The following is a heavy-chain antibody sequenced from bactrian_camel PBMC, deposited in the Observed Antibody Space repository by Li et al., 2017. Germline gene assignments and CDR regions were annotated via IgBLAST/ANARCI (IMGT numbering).Heavy chain of an antibody. CDR1: EYAIKNYA. J-gene: IGHJ6*01. V-gene: IGHV3S53*01. CDR3: MGDYRPDFVVGVSDIEHFGY. CDR2: IDSRGPT. D-gene: IGHD1*01. Sequence: HVQLVESGGGSVQAGGSLRLSCAVPEYAIKNYAMGWYRQDPPKIGEGVAVIDSRGPTAYAGSVKGRFTISKDIIKKTLYLQMDNLQPEDTAIYYCMGDYRPDFVVGVSDIEHFGYRGQGTQVTVS.